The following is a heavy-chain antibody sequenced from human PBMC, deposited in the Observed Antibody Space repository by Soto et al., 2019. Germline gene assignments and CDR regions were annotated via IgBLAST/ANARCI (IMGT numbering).Heavy chain of an antibody. J-gene: IGHJ4*02. CDR1: GFTFSSYS. D-gene: IGHD2-15*01. CDR3: ARARGSATGYDDY. V-gene: IGHV3-21*01. Sequence: EVQLVESGGGLVKPGGSLRLSCAASGFTFSSYSMNWVRQAPGKGLEWVSSISSASTSIYYADSVKGRFTISRDNAKNSLYLQMNSLGAEDTAVYYCARARGSATGYDDYWGQGTLLTVSS. CDR2: ISSASTSI.